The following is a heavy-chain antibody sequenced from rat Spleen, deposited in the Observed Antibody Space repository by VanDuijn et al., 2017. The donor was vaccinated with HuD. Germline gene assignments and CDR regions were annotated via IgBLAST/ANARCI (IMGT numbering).Heavy chain of an antibody. V-gene: IGHV5-58*01. CDR1: GFTFSRYW. D-gene: IGHD2-1*01. CDR3: TRGPTDY. Sequence: EVQLVETGGGLVQPGRSLKLSCEASGFTFSRYWMYWVRQAPGKGLEWVSSIDPDGGRTYYPDSVKGRFTISRDNAKSTLYLQMNSLRSEDTATYYCTRGPTDYWGQGVMVTVSS. J-gene: IGHJ2*01. CDR2: IDPDGGRT.